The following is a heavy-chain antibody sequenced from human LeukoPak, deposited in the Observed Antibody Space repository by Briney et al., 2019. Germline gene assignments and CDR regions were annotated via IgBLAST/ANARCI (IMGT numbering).Heavy chain of an antibody. CDR1: GGSISSYY. CDR2: IYYSGST. Sequence: PSETLSLTCTVSGGSISSYYWSWLRQPPGKGLEWIGCIYYSGSTNYNPSLKSRVTISVDTSKNQFSLKLSSVTAADTAVYYCARTRAYYDSSGYYEYFQHWGQGTLVTVSS. CDR3: ARTRAYYDSSGYYEYFQH. V-gene: IGHV4-59*01. D-gene: IGHD3-22*01. J-gene: IGHJ1*01.